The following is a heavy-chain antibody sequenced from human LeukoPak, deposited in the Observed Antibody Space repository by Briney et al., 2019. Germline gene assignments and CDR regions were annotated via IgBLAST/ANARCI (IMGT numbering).Heavy chain of an antibody. CDR2: ISSSGSTI. V-gene: IGHV3-48*04. CDR3: ARDRRDITGTTSFDY. CDR1: GFTFNSYS. D-gene: IGHD1-7*01. J-gene: IGHJ4*02. Sequence: PGGSLRLSCAASGFTFNSYSMSWVRQAPGKGLEWVSYISSSGSTIYYADSVKGRFTISRDNAKNSLYLQMNSLRAEDTAVYYCARDRRDITGTTSFDYWGQGTLVTVSS.